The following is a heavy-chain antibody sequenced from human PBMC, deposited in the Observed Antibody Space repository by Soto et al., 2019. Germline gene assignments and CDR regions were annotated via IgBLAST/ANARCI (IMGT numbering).Heavy chain of an antibody. D-gene: IGHD6-19*01. CDR3: ASTPYSSGWDDAFDI. V-gene: IGHV1-18*01. CDR1: GYTFTSYG. Sequence: GASVKVSCKASGYTFTSYGISWVRQAPGQGLEWMGWINAYNGNTNYAQKLQGRVTMTTDTSTSTAYMELSRLRSDDTAVYYCASTPYSSGWDDAFDIWGQGTMVTVSS. J-gene: IGHJ3*02. CDR2: INAYNGNT.